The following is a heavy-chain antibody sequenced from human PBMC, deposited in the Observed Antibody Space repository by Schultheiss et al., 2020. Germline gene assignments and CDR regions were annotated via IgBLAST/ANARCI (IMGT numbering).Heavy chain of an antibody. CDR2: INTNTGNP. D-gene: IGHD6-13*01. CDR1: GYTFTGYY. V-gene: IGHV7-4-1*02. Sequence: ASVKVSCKASGYTFTGYYMHWVRQAPGQGLEWMGWINTNTGNPTYAQGFTGRFVFSLDTSVSTAYLQISSLKAEDTAVYYCAAYSSSWTSYYYGMDVWGQGTTVTVSS. CDR3: AAYSSSWTSYYYGMDV. J-gene: IGHJ6*02.